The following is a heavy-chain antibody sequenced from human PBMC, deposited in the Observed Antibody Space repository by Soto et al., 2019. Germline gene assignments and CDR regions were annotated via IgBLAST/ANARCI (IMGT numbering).Heavy chain of an antibody. CDR3: AREYCSGSNCDRQDAFDL. Sequence: QVQLVESGGGVVQPGRSLRLSCVASGFTFRSYGMHWVRQAPGKGLEWVAIIWYDGSNKNYADSVKGRFTISRDDSKNTLYLQMNSLKAEDTAVYYCAREYCSGSNCDRQDAFDLWSQGTMVTVSS. V-gene: IGHV3-33*01. CDR2: IWYDGSNK. J-gene: IGHJ3*01. D-gene: IGHD2-15*01. CDR1: GFTFRSYG.